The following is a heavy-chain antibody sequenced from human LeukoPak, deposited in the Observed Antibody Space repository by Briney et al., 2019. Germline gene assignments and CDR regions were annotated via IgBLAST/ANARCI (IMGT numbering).Heavy chain of an antibody. CDR3: ARERSGYSLFDY. D-gene: IGHD3-22*01. Sequence: KPSETLSLTCTVSGGSISSYYWSWIRQPPGKGLEWIGYIYYSGSTNYNPSLKSRVTISVDTSKNQFSLKLSSVTAADTAVYYCARERSGYSLFDYWGQGTLVTVSS. J-gene: IGHJ4*02. CDR1: GGSISSYY. V-gene: IGHV4-59*12. CDR2: IYYSGST.